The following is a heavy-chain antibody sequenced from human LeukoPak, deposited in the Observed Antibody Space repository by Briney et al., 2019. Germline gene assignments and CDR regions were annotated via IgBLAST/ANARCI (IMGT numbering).Heavy chain of an antibody. CDR2: ISYDGSNK. J-gene: IGHJ4*02. D-gene: IGHD3-10*01. Sequence: GGSLRLSCAASGFTFSSYAMHWVRQAPGKGLEWVAVISYDGSNKYYADSVKGRFTISRDNSKNTLYLQMNSLRAEDTAVYYCARQDPTMVRGVSFDYWGQGTLVTVSS. CDR3: ARQDPTMVRGVSFDY. V-gene: IGHV3-30-3*01. CDR1: GFTFSSYA.